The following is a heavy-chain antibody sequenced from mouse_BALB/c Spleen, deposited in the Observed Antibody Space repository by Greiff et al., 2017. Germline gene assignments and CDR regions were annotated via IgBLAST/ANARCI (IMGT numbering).Heavy chain of an antibody. V-gene: IGHV1S132*01. Sequence: QVQLQQSGAELVKPGASVKLSCKTSGYTFTSYWIQWVKQRPGQGLGWIGEIFPGTGTTYYNEKFKGKATLTIDTSSSTAYMQLSSLTSEDSAVYFCARGDLGGAYWGQGTLVTVSA. D-gene: IGHD3-3*01. CDR2: IFPGTGTT. J-gene: IGHJ3*01. CDR3: ARGDLGGAY. CDR1: GYTFTSYW.